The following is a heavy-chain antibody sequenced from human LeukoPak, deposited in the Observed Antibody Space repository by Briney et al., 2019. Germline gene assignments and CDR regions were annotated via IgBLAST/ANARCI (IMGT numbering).Heavy chain of an antibody. CDR1: GYTFTTSL. CDR3: ARVWGGCFDY. D-gene: IGHD7-27*01. J-gene: IGHJ4*02. Sequence: GESLNISYKSAGYTFTTSLISWVRELGRKRVELMGSIYTADYATRNSPSVQGQVNISADKSISTAYLQWSSVKASYTAMYYCARVWGGCFDYWGQGTLVTVSS. CDR2: IYTADYAT. V-gene: IGHV5-51*01.